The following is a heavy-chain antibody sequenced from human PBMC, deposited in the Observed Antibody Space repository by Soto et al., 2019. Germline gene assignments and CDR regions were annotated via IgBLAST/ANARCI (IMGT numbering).Heavy chain of an antibody. CDR2: IWYAGNNK. CDR3: ARGLNSLFDY. Sequence: QVQLVASGGGVVQPGGSLRLSCAASGFTFSNYGMHWVRQAPGKGLEWVAVIWYAGNNKYYADSVKGRFTISRDNSNNTLYVQMTSLRAEDTAVYYCARGLNSLFDYWGQGTLVTVSS. V-gene: IGHV3-33*01. CDR1: GFTFSNYG. J-gene: IGHJ4*02. D-gene: IGHD2-21*01.